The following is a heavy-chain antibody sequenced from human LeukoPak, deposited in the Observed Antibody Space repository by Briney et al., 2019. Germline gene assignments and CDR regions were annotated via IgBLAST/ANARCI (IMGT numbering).Heavy chain of an antibody. D-gene: IGHD2-2*02. V-gene: IGHV1-2*02. CDR1: RYTFTGYY. CDR3: ARDGLRYCSSTSCYNFDY. CDR2: IDPNSGGT. Sequence: ASVKVSCKASRYTFTGYYMHWVRQAPGQGLEWMGWIDPNSGGTNYAQKFQGRVTMTRDTSISTAYMELSRLRSDDTAVYYCARDGLRYCSSTSCYNFDYWGQGTLVSVSS. J-gene: IGHJ4*02.